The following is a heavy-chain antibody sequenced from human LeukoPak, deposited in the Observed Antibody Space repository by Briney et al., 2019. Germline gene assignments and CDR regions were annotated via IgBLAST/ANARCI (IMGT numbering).Heavy chain of an antibody. CDR3: ALMTATGNLDY. J-gene: IGHJ4*02. CDR2: IYYSGST. V-gene: IGHV4-39*01. CDR1: GGSISSSSYY. D-gene: IGHD1-1*01. Sequence: PSETLSLTCTVSGGSISSSSYYWGWIRQPPGKGLEWIGSIYYSGSTYYNPSLKSRVTISVDTSKNQFSLKLRSVTAADTAVYYCALMTATGNLDYWGQGTLVTVSS.